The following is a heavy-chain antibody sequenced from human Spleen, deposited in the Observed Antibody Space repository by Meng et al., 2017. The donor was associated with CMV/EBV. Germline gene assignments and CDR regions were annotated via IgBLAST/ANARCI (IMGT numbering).Heavy chain of an antibody. V-gene: IGHV1-2*02. Sequence: ASVKVSCKASGYIFTGYYMHWVRQAPGQGLEWMGWINPNSGGTNYAQKFRGRVTMTRHTSISTAYMELSRLRSDDTAVYYCARDPVVPAALDYWGQGTTVTVSS. CDR3: ARDPVVPAALDY. J-gene: IGHJ4*03. D-gene: IGHD2-2*01. CDR1: GYIFTGYY. CDR2: INPNSGGT.